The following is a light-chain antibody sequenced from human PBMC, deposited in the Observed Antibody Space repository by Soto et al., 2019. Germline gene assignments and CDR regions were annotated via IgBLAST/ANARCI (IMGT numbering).Light chain of an antibody. CDR1: QSVSSRY. V-gene: IGKV3-20*01. Sequence: ETVLTQSPGTLSLSPGERATLSCRASQSVSSRYVAWYQQKPGQAPRLLISGASNRATGIPARFSGSGSGTEFTLTISRLEPEDFAVYYCQHYINSPPMYTFGQGTKLEIK. CDR3: QHYINSPPMYT. CDR2: GAS. J-gene: IGKJ2*01.